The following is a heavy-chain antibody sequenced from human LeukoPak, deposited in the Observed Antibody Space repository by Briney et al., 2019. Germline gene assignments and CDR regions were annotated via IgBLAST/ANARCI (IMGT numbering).Heavy chain of an antibody. V-gene: IGHV3-74*01. CDR3: TRDLMDYDVSTGLHHYYMDV. J-gene: IGHJ6*02. CDR2: IDSDGSST. CDR1: GFTFSSYW. Sequence: GGSLRLSCAASGFTFSSYWMHWVRQAPGKGLVWVSRIDSDGSSTSYADSVKGRFTISRDNAKNTLYLQMNTLRVEDTAVYYCTRDLMDYDVSTGLHHYYMDVWGQGTTVTVSS. D-gene: IGHD3-9*01.